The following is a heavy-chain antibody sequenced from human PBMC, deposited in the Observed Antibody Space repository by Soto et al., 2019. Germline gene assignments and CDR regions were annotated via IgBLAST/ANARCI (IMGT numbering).Heavy chain of an antibody. D-gene: IGHD2-8*01. J-gene: IGHJ4*02. CDR3: ARLYGPCCFDY. V-gene: IGHV4-39*01. CDR2: IYYSVST. Sequence: SETLSLTCTVSGGSISSSSYYWGWIRQPPGKGLEWIGTIYYSVSTYYNPSLQSRVSISVDTSKNQFSLKLSSVTAADTAVYYGARLYGPCCFDYRDKGTLIT. CDR1: GGSISSSSYY.